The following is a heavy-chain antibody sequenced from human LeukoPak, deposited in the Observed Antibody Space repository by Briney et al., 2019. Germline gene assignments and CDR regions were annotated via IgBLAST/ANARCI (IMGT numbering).Heavy chain of an antibody. CDR2: INPNSGGT. J-gene: IGHJ4*02. CDR3: ARAWQGGYDDHFDY. V-gene: IGHV1-2*02. CDR1: VYTFTGYY. D-gene: IGHD5-12*01. Sequence: GASVKVSCKASVYTFTGYYMHWVRQAPGQGLEWMGWINPNSGGTNYAQKFQGRVTMTRDTSISTAYMELSRLRSDDTAVYYCARAWQGGYDDHFDYWGQGTLVTVSS.